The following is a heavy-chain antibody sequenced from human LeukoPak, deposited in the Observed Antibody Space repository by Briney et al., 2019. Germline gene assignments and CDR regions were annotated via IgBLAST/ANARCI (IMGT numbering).Heavy chain of an antibody. CDR2: INPNSGGT. D-gene: IGHD3-3*01. Sequence: ASVKVSCKASGYTFTGYYMHWVRQAPGQGLEWMGWINPNSGGTNYAQKFQGRVTMTRDTSISTAYMELRSLRSDDTAVYYCARFSKISRGYTIFGVVPSGGDYWGQGTLLTVSS. J-gene: IGHJ4*02. CDR3: ARFSKISRGYTIFGVVPSGGDY. CDR1: GYTFTGYY. V-gene: IGHV1-2*02.